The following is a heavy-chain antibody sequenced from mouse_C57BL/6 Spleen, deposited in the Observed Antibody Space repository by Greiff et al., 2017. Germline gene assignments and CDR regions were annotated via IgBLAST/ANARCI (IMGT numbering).Heavy chain of an antibody. D-gene: IGHD1-1*01. CDR3: ARSTDFITTGWYFDV. J-gene: IGHJ1*03. V-gene: IGHV3-8*01. Sequence: DVKLVESGPGLAKPSQTLSLTCSVTGYSITSDYWNWIRKFPGNKLEYMGYISYSGSTYYNPSLKSRISITRDTSKNQYYLQLNSVTTEDTATYYCARSTDFITTGWYFDVWGTGTTVTVSS. CDR1: GYSITSDY. CDR2: ISYSGST.